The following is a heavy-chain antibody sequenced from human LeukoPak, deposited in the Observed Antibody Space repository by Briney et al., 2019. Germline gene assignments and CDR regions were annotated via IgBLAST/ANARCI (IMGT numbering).Heavy chain of an antibody. J-gene: IGHJ5*02. Sequence: GGSLRPSCAASGFTFSSYAMSWVRQAPGKGLEWVSAISGSGGSTYYADSVKGRFTISRDNSKNTLYLQMNSLRAQDTAVYYCAHIGCYYYEFNRFDPWGQGTLVTVSS. V-gene: IGHV3-23*01. CDR1: GFTFSSYA. CDR3: AHIGCYYYEFNRFDP. CDR2: ISGSGGST. D-gene: IGHD3-22*01.